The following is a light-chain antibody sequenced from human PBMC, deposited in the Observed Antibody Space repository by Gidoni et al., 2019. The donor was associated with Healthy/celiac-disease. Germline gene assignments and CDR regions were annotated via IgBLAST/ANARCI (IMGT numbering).Light chain of an antibody. V-gene: IGKV3-11*01. CDR3: QQRSNWPPYT. J-gene: IGKJ2*01. Sequence: EIVLTQSPATLSLSPGERATRSCRASQSVSSYLAWYQQKPGQAPRLLIYDASNRATGIPARFSGSGSGTAFTLTIRCLAPEDFAVYYCQQRSNWPPYTFGQGTKLEIK. CDR1: QSVSSY. CDR2: DAS.